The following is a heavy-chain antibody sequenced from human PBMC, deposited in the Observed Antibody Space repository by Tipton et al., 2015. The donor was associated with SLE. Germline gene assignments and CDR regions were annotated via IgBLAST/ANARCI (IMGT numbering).Heavy chain of an antibody. D-gene: IGHD3-10*01. Sequence: TLSLTCAVSGYSISSGYYWGCIRQPPGKGLEWIGIIYHSGYTYYNPSLKSRVTMSVDTSKNQFSLKLRSVTAADTAVYYCARRWLGDSGAFDFWGQGTMVTVSS. V-gene: IGHV4-38-2*01. J-gene: IGHJ3*01. CDR1: GYSISSGYY. CDR2: IYHSGYT. CDR3: ARRWLGDSGAFDF.